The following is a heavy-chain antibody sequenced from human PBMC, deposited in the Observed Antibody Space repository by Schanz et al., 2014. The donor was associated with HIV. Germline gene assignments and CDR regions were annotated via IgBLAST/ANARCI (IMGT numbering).Heavy chain of an antibody. V-gene: IGHV1-2*02. D-gene: IGHD2-8*01. CDR2: INPNSGAT. Sequence: QVQLVQSGAEVKKPGSSVKVSCKASGGTFMTYAISWVRQAPGQGLEWMGWINPNSGATDSAQKFQGRVTMTRDTSISTAFMELSSLRSDDTAVYYCARDTNFVLDVWGQGTTVTVSS. J-gene: IGHJ6*02. CDR3: ARDTNFVLDV. CDR1: GGTFMTYA.